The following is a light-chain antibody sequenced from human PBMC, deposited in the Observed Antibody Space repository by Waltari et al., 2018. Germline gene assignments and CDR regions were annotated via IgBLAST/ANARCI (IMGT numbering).Light chain of an antibody. CDR2: DVS. CDR3: CSFAGYYTV. J-gene: IGLJ3*02. Sequence: SALTQPRSLSGSPGQSVTISCTGTSRDIGGYNFVSWYQQHPGKAPKLMIYDVSQRPSGVPDRLSGSKSGNTASLTISGLQAEDEADYYCCSFAGYYTVFGGGTKLTVL. V-gene: IGLV2-11*01. CDR1: SRDIGGYNF.